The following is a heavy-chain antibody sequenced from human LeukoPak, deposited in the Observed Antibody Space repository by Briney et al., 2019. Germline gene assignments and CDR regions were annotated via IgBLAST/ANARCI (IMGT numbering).Heavy chain of an antibody. D-gene: IGHD5-24*01. V-gene: IGHV1-18*01. CDR1: GYTFTSYG. Sequence: ASVKVSCKASGYTFTSYGISWVRQAPGQGLEWMGWISAYNGNTNYAQKLQGRVTMTTDISTSTAYMELRSLRSDDTAVYYCARVGVEMSTIFWFDPWGQGTLVTVSS. CDR2: ISAYNGNT. J-gene: IGHJ5*02. CDR3: ARVGVEMSTIFWFDP.